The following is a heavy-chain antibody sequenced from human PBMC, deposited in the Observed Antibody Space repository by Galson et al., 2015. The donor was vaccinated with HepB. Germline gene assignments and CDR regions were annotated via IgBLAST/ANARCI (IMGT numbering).Heavy chain of an antibody. CDR3: ARSVLRDYYYYGMDV. CDR1: GFTFSSYA. V-gene: IGHV3-30-3*01. Sequence: SLRLSCAASGFTFSSYATHWVRQVPGKGLEWVAAILFDGNNKYYPDSVEGRFTVSRDNSKNTLYLQMNSLRAEDTAIYYCARSVLRDYYYYGMDVWGQGTTVTVSS. J-gene: IGHJ6*02. CDR2: ILFDGNNK. D-gene: IGHD3-10*01.